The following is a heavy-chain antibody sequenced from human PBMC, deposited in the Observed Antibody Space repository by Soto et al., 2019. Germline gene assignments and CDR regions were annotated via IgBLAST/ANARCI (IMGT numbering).Heavy chain of an antibody. D-gene: IGHD3-10*01. V-gene: IGHV3-23*01. CDR2: ISGSGGST. CDR1: GFTFSSYA. J-gene: IGHJ5*02. Sequence: GGSLRLSCAASGFTFSSYAMSWVRQAPGKGLEWVSAISGSGGSTYYADSVKGRFTISRDNSKNTLYLQMNSLRAEDTAVYYCAKDPYYYGSGSHNWFDPWGQGTLVTVSS. CDR3: AKDPYYYGSGSHNWFDP.